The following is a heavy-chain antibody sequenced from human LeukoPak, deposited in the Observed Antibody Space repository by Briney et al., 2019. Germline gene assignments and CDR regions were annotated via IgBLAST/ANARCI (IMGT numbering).Heavy chain of an antibody. CDR1: GFIFNNYA. CDR2: ISWNSGSI. CDR3: AKDNRRHYTSGPNPDSLH. V-gene: IGHV3-9*01. D-gene: IGHD6-19*01. J-gene: IGHJ4*02. Sequence: GGSLRLSCAGSGFIFNNYAMHWVRQPPGKGLEWVSGISWNSGSIDYADSVKGRFTISRDNAKNSQYLQMNSLRVEDTAFYYCAKDNRRHYTSGPNPDSLHWGQGALVTVSS.